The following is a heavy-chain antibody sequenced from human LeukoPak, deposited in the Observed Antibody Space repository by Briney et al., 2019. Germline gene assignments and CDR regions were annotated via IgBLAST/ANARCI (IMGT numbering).Heavy chain of an antibody. V-gene: IGHV3-23*01. J-gene: IGHJ4*02. CDR2: ISGSGINT. CDR1: GFSFSTYA. Sequence: GGSLRLTCAASGFSFSTYAMSWVRQAPGKGLEWVSIISGSGINTYYADSVKGRFTIFRDNSKNTLYLQMNSLKTEDTAVYYCTTGYYLVATVYYFDYWGQGTLVTVSS. D-gene: IGHD5-12*01. CDR3: TTGYYLVATVYYFDY.